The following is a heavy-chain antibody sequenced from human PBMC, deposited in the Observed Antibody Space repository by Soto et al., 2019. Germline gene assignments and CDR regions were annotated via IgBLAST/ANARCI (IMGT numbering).Heavy chain of an antibody. J-gene: IGHJ6*02. CDR2: ISGRSSFT. D-gene: IGHD3-10*01. Sequence: GGTLRLSCAASGFAFSDYYISWVRQAPGEGLEWISYISGRSSFTKHAASARGRFTISRDNAKRSLHLQMNSLRADDTAVYYCARDPCYFGSGTYNTRYYYYPMDVWGQGTTVTVSS. CDR3: ARDPCYFGSGTYNTRYYYYPMDV. V-gene: IGHV3-11*06. CDR1: GFAFSDYY.